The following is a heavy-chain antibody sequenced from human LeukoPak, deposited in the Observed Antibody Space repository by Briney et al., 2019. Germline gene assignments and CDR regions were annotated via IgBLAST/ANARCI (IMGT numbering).Heavy chain of an antibody. CDR1: GFTFSSYW. J-gene: IGHJ5*02. CDR3: AKDRAYQVLSFWFDP. D-gene: IGHD2-2*01. Sequence: PGGSLRLSCAASGFTFSSYWMYWVRQAPGKGLVWVSGINSDGSSTNYADSVKGRFTISRDNAKNTLYLQMNSLRAEDTAVYYCAKDRAYQVLSFWFDPWGQGTLVTVSS. V-gene: IGHV3-74*01. CDR2: INSDGSST.